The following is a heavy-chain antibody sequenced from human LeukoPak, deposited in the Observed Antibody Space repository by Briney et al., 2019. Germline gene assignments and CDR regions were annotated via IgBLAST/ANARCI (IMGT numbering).Heavy chain of an antibody. Sequence: PSETLSLTCTVSGGSIISYYWSWIRQPPGKGLEWIGYIYDSVITKYNPSLKSRVTISADTSKNQFSLKLSSVTAADTAVYYCARDLSVGAKSLDVWGQGTTVTVSS. CDR3: ARDLSVGAKSLDV. D-gene: IGHD1-26*01. CDR1: GGSIISYY. J-gene: IGHJ6*02. V-gene: IGHV4-59*01. CDR2: IYDSVIT.